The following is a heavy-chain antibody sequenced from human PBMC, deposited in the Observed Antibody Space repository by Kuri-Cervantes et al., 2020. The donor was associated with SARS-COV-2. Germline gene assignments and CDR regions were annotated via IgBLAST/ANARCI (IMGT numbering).Heavy chain of an antibody. J-gene: IGHJ5*02. CDR3: ARGTNWPPDGWFDP. Sequence: SCAISGDSVSSKIAAWNWIRQSPSRGLEWLGRTYYRSKWCDDYAVSVKSRISINPDTSKNQFSLHLNSVTPEDTAVYYCARGTNWPPDGWFDPWGQGTLVTVSS. CDR1: GDSVSSKIAA. V-gene: IGHV6-1*01. CDR2: TYYRSKWCD. D-gene: IGHD7-27*01.